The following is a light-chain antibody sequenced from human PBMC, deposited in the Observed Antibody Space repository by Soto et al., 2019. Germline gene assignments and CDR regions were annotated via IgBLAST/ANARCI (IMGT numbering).Light chain of an antibody. CDR3: QQYNSWPIT. CDR2: GAS. Sequence: EIVLTQSPGTLSLSPGERATLSCRASQSVSNNYLAWYQQKPGQAPRLLIYGASNRATGIPDRFSGSGSGTDFTLTISGLQSEDFAVYYCQQYNSWPITFGQGTRL. J-gene: IGKJ5*01. V-gene: IGKV3-20*01. CDR1: QSVSNNY.